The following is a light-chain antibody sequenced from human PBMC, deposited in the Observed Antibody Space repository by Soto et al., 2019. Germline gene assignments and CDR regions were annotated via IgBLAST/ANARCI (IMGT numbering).Light chain of an antibody. CDR1: SSDVGGYNY. Sequence: QSALTQPASVSGSPGQSITISCTGTSSDVGGYNYVSWYQQHPGKAPKLMIYDVSNRPSGVSNRFSGSKSGNTASLTISGLQAEDEADYYCSSYTSSSTLYYVFGTGTKVNVL. J-gene: IGLJ1*01. CDR2: DVS. CDR3: SSYTSSSTLYYV. V-gene: IGLV2-14*01.